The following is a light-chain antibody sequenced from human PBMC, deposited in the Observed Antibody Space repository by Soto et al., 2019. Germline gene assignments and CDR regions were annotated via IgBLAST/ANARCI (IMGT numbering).Light chain of an antibody. CDR1: SAHSSYI. V-gene: IGLV4-60*03. Sequence: QSVLTQSPSASASLGSSVKLTCTLSSAHSSYIIAWHQQQPAKAPRYLMKLEGSGSYNKVSGVPDRFSCSSSGADRYLTISTLQSEDEDDYYCDPWDSNPHVVFGGGTKLTVL. J-gene: IGLJ2*01. CDR3: DPWDSNPHVV. CDR2: LEGSGSY.